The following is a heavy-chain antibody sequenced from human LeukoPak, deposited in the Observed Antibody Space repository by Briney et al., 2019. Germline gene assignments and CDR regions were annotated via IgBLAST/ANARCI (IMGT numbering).Heavy chain of an antibody. CDR2: IYPGDSDT. Sequence: GESLKISCKGSGYSFTSYWIGWVRQMPGKGLEWMGIIYPGDSDTRYSPSFQGQVTISADKSISTAYLQWSSLKASDTAMYYCARHFGMVYAFTEDDAFDIWGQGTMVTVSS. V-gene: IGHV5-51*01. CDR1: GYSFTSYW. CDR3: ARHFGMVYAFTEDDAFDI. J-gene: IGHJ3*02. D-gene: IGHD2-8*01.